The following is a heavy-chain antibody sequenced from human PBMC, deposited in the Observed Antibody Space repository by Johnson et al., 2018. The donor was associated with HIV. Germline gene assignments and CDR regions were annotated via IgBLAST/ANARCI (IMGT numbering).Heavy chain of an antibody. J-gene: IGHJ3*02. CDR1: GFSFSDYA. Sequence: VQLVESEGGVVQPGRSLRLSCAASGFSFSDYAMHWVRQAPGKGLEWVAVISYDGSNKYYADSVKGRFTISRDNSKNTLYLQMNSLRAEDTAVYYCAREGEVGIAFDIWGQGTMVTVSS. V-gene: IGHV3-30*04. CDR3: AREGEVGIAFDI. CDR2: ISYDGSNK. D-gene: IGHD3-16*01.